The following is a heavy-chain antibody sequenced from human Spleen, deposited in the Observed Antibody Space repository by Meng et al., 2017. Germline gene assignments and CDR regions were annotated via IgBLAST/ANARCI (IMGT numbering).Heavy chain of an antibody. D-gene: IGHD4-11*01. V-gene: IGHV4-38-2*02. Sequence: SETLSLTCTVSGYSISSGHYWGWIRQPPGKGLEWIGEINQSGSTYYNPSLKSRATISVDTSQNNLSLKLSSVTAADSAVYYCARGPTTMAHDFDYWGQGTLVTVSS. J-gene: IGHJ4*02. CDR2: INQSGST. CDR3: ARGPTTMAHDFDY. CDR1: GYSISSGHY.